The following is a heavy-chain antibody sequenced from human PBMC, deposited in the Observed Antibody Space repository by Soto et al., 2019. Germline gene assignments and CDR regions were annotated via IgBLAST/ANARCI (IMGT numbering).Heavy chain of an antibody. Sequence: QVQLVESGGGVVQPGRSLRLSCAASGFTFSSYGMHWVRQAPGKGLEWVAVISYDGSNKYYADSVKGRFTISRDNSKKTLYLQMNSLRAEDTAVYYCAKDFRWRLHLGELSLTYFDYWGQGTLVTVSS. CDR3: AKDFRWRLHLGELSLTYFDY. D-gene: IGHD3-16*02. CDR2: ISYDGSNK. J-gene: IGHJ4*02. V-gene: IGHV3-30*18. CDR1: GFTFSSYG.